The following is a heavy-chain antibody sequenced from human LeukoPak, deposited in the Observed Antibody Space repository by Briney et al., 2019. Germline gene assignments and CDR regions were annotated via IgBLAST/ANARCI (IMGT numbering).Heavy chain of an antibody. Sequence: PSETLSLTCTVSGGSISSYYWSWIRQPAGKGLEWIGRIYASGSTNYNPSLKSRVTMSVDTSKNQFSLKLSSVTDADTAVYYCARGGLVVVVAATQDLDYYGMDVWGQGTTVTVSS. J-gene: IGHJ6*02. CDR1: GGSISSYY. CDR3: ARGGLVVVVAATQDLDYYGMDV. CDR2: IYASGST. V-gene: IGHV4-4*07. D-gene: IGHD2-15*01.